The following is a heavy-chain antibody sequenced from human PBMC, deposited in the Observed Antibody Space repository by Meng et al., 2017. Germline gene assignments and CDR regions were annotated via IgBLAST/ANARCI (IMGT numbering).Heavy chain of an antibody. CDR3: ARVDGGNLFYYYYGMDV. V-gene: IGHV3-33*01. J-gene: IGHJ6*02. CDR1: GFTFSSYG. D-gene: IGHD4-23*01. Sequence: GGSLRLSCAASGFTFSSYGMHWVRQAPGKGLEWVAVIWYDGSNKYYADSVKGRFTISRDNSKNTLYLQMNSLRAEDTAVYYCARVDGGNLFYYYYGMDVWGQGTTVTVSS. CDR2: IWYDGSNK.